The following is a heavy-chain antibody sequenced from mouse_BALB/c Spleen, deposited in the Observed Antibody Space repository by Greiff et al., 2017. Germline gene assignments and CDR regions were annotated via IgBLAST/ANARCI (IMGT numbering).Heavy chain of an antibody. CDR3: ARGMITDAMDD. Sequence: EVKLVESGGGLVKPGGSLKLSCAASGFTFSSYAMSWVRQTPEKRLEWVASISSGGSTYYPDSVKGRFTISRDNARNILYLQMSSLRSEDTAMYYCARGMITDAMDDWGQGTSVTVSS. CDR1: GFTFSSYA. J-gene: IGHJ4*01. D-gene: IGHD2-4*01. V-gene: IGHV5-6-5*01. CDR2: ISSGGST.